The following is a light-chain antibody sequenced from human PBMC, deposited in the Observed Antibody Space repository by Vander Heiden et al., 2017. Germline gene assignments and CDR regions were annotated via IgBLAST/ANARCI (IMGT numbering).Light chain of an antibody. CDR1: QSISQW. Sequence: DAQKTDSPATLSASVGDRVTITCRASQSISQWLAWYQQRPGRAPNLLIYKATNVPSGIPSRFSGGGSGTEFTLTISSLQPDDFGTYYCQQDDSDPCTFGQGTKMEIE. J-gene: IGKJ2*02. CDR2: KAT. V-gene: IGKV1-5*03. CDR3: QQDDSDPCT.